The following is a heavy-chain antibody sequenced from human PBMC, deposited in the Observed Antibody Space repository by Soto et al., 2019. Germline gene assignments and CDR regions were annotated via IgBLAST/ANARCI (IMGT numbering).Heavy chain of an antibody. D-gene: IGHD3-3*01. V-gene: IGHV5-51*01. CDR2: LYPGDSNI. CDR3: ATTYYDFWSGYYRGSKWNYYYYGMGV. CDR1: GYSFSNSW. Sequence: GESLKISCRGSGYSFSNSWIGWVRQMPGKGLELMGILYPGDSNIRYSPSFQGQVTISADKSIGTAYLQWSSLKASDTAMYYCATTYYDFWSGYYRGSKWNYYYYGMGVWGQGTTVTVSS. J-gene: IGHJ6*02.